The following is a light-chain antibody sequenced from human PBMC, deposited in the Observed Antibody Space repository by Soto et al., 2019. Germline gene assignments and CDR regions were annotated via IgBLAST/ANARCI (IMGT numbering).Light chain of an antibody. CDR2: GAS. CDR3: QQYNNWPET. Sequence: EIEMTQSPATLSLSPGERATLCCRASQSVGTNLAWYQQKPGQAPRLLIFGASTRATGVPARISGSGSGTDFTLTISSLQSEDFAMYYCQQYNNWPETFGQGTEVEIK. J-gene: IGKJ1*01. V-gene: IGKV3-15*01. CDR1: QSVGTN.